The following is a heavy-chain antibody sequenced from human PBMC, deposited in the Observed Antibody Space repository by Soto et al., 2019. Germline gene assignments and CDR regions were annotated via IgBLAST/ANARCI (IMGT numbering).Heavy chain of an antibody. CDR3: AKGSTAMTYFDY. Sequence: QVQLVESGGGVVQPGRSLRLSCAASGFTFSSYGMHWVRQAPSKGLEWVAVISYDGSNKYYVDSVKGRFTISRDNSKNTLYLQMNSLRAEDTAVYYCAKGSTAMTYFDYWGQGTLVTVSS. D-gene: IGHD5-18*01. CDR1: GFTFSSYG. V-gene: IGHV3-30*18. J-gene: IGHJ4*02. CDR2: ISYDGSNK.